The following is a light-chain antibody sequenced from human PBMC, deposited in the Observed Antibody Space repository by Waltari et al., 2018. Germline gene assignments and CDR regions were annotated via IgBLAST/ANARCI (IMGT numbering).Light chain of an antibody. CDR2: DVT. V-gene: IGLV2-14*03. CDR1: SSDVGGYNY. J-gene: IGLJ2*01. CDR3: SSFTSRTTVI. Sequence: QSALTQPASVSGSPGQSITIPCTGTSSDVGGYNYVSWYQQHPCKAPKLMIYDVTNRPSGVSNRFSGSKSDNTASLTISGLQAEDEADYYCSSFTSRTTVIFGGGTKLTVL.